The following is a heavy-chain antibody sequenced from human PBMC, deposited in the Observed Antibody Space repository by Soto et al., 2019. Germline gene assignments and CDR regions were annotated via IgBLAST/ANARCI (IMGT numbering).Heavy chain of an antibody. Sequence: EVQLVESGGGLVEPGGSLRLSCAASGFTFNGAWMNWVRQGPGKGLEWVGRVKSKFDGGTIDYAAPEKGRFTISRDDSSNTVYLQMNSLSTEDTAMYYCSADLPDWGAYAFDYWGQGALVTVSS. CDR1: GFTFNGAW. CDR2: VKSKFDGGTI. J-gene: IGHJ4*02. CDR3: SADLPDWGAYAFDY. D-gene: IGHD3-16*01. V-gene: IGHV3-15*07.